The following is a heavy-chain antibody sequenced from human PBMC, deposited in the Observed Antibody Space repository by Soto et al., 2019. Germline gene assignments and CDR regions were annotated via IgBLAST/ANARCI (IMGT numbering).Heavy chain of an antibody. V-gene: IGHV1-18*01. CDR2: ISAYNGNT. CDR3: ARSDSSGYYFWFGP. D-gene: IGHD3-22*01. J-gene: IGHJ5*02. CDR1: GYTFTSYG. Sequence: ASVKVSCKASGYTFTSYGISWVRQAPGQGLEWMGWISAYNGNTNYAQKLQGRVTMTTDTSTSTAYMELRSLRSDDTAVYYCARSDSSGYYFWFGPWGQGTLVTVSS.